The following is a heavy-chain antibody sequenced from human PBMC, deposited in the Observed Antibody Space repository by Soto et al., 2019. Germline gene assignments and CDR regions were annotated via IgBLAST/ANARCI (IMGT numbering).Heavy chain of an antibody. CDR1: GFTFSSYA. D-gene: IGHD3-16*02. V-gene: IGHV3-23*01. J-gene: IGHJ3*02. Sequence: GGSLRLSCAASGFTFSSYAMRWDRQAPGKGLEWVSAISGSGGSTYYADSVKGRFTISRDNSKNTLYLQMNSLRAEDTAVYYCAKPYSDYAWASNGLLLDAFDIRGQGTMVTVS. CDR3: AKPYSDYAWASNGLLLDAFDI. CDR2: ISGSGGST.